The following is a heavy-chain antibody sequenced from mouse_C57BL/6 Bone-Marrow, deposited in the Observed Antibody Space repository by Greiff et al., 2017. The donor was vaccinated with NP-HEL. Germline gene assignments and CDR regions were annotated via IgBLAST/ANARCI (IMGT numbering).Heavy chain of an antibody. CDR3: VRPAGYSNPYYAMDY. D-gene: IGHD2-5*01. J-gene: IGHJ4*01. V-gene: IGHV10-1*01. Sequence: EVQLVESGGGLVQPKGSLKLSCAASGFSFNTYAMNWVRQAPGKGLEWVARIRSKSNNYATYYADSVKDRFTISRDDSESMLYLQMNNLKTEDTAMYYCVRPAGYSNPYYAMDYWGQGTSVTVSS. CDR1: GFSFNTYA. CDR2: IRSKSNNYAT.